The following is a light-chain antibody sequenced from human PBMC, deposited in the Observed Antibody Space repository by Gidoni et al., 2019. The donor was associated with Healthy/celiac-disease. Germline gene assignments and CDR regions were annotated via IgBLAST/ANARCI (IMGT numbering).Light chain of an antibody. J-gene: IGKJ4*01. CDR2: DAS. CDR1: QSVSSY. Sequence: VLTQSPATLSLSPGERATLSCRASQSVSSYLAWYQQKPGQAPRLLIYDASNRATGIPARFSGSGSGTDFTITISSREPEDFAVYYCQQRSNWPLTFGGGTKVEIK. CDR3: QQRSNWPLT. V-gene: IGKV3-11*01.